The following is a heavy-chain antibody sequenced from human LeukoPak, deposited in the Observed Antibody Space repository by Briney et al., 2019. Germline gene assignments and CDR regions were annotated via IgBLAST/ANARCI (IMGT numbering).Heavy chain of an antibody. Sequence: GGSLRLSCAASGFTFSSYGMHWVRQAPGKGLEWVSAISGSGGSTYYADSVKGRFTISRDNSKNTLYLQMNSLRAEDTAVYYCAKDRELVVVPAAMGSYYFDYWGQGTLVTVSS. CDR1: GFTFSSYG. J-gene: IGHJ4*02. CDR3: AKDRELVVVPAAMGSYYFDY. D-gene: IGHD2-2*01. CDR2: ISGSGGST. V-gene: IGHV3-23*01.